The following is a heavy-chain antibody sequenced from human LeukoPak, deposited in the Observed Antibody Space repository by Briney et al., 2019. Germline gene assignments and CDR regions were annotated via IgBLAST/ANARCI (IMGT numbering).Heavy chain of an antibody. CDR1: GFTFSSYW. Sequence: GGSLRLSCAASGFTFSSYWMSWVRQAPGKGLEWVANIRQDGSETFYVDSVKGRFTISRDNAKNSLCLQMNSLRVEDTAVYYCAKVAKYYYGSETYYFFEHWGQGTPVTASS. CDR3: AKVAKYYYGSETYYFFEH. CDR2: IRQDGSET. D-gene: IGHD3-10*01. J-gene: IGHJ4*02. V-gene: IGHV3-7*01.